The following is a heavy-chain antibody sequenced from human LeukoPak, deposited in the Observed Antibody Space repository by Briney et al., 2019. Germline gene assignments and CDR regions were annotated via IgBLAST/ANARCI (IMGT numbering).Heavy chain of an antibody. J-gene: IGHJ4*02. V-gene: IGHV4-59*01. CDR2: IYYSGST. Sequence: SETLSLTCTVSGGSISSYYWSWLRQPPGKGLEWIGYIYYSGSTNYNPSLKSRVTISVDTSKNQFSLKLSSVPAADTAVYYCARLYYYDSSGYYPRYYFDYWGQGTLVTVSS. D-gene: IGHD3-22*01. CDR1: GGSISSYY. CDR3: ARLYYYDSSGYYPRYYFDY.